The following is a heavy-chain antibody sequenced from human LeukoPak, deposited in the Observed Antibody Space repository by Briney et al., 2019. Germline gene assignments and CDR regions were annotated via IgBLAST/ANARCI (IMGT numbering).Heavy chain of an antibody. J-gene: IGHJ4*02. CDR2: IKQDGSQR. D-gene: IGHD6-6*01. Sequence: GGSLRLSCTASGFTFSDYWMTWVRQAPGKGPEWVANIKQDGSQRYYVDSVGGRFTISRDNAKNSLFLQMNGLRAEDTAVYYCARRGGSSSRRSPIDYWGQGTLVTVSS. CDR1: GFTFSDYW. CDR3: ARRGGSSSRRSPIDY. V-gene: IGHV3-7*01.